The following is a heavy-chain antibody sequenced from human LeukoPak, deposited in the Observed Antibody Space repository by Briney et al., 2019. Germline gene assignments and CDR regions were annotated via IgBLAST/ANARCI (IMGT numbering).Heavy chain of an antibody. V-gene: IGHV3-33*01. J-gene: IGHJ3*02. Sequence: GRSLRLSCAASGFTFSSYGMHWVRQAPGKGLEWVAVIWYDGSNKYHADSVKGRFTISRDNSKNTLYLQMNSLRAEDTAVYYCARDAYYYDSSGYYPPGAFDIWGQGTMVTVSS. CDR3: ARDAYYYDSSGYYPPGAFDI. CDR1: GFTFSSYG. D-gene: IGHD3-22*01. CDR2: IWYDGSNK.